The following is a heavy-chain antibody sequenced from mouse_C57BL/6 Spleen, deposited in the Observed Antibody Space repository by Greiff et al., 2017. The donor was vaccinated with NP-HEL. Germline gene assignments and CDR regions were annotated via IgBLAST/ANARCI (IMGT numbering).Heavy chain of an antibody. J-gene: IGHJ4*01. CDR1: GYTFTSYW. CDR2: IDPSDSYT. CDR3: ARREFYAMDY. V-gene: IGHV1-69*01. Sequence: QVQLQQPGAELVMPGASVKLSCKASGYTFTSYWMHWVKQRPGQGLEWIGEIDPSDSYTNYNQKVKGKSTLTVDKSTSTAYMQLSSLTSEDSAVYYCARREFYAMDYWGQGTSVTVSS.